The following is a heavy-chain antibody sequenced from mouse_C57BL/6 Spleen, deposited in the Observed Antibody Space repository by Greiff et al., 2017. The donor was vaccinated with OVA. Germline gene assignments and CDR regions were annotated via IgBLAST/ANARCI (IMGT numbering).Heavy chain of an antibody. CDR1: GYAFSSSW. V-gene: IGHV1-82*01. Sequence: QVQLQQSGPELVKPGASVKISCKASGYAFSSSWMNWVKQRPGKGLEWIGRIYPGDGVTNYNGKFKGKATLTADKSSSTAYMQLSSLTSEDSAVYFCARYYDGYYLLYAMDYWGQGTSVTVSS. CDR2: IYPGDGVT. CDR3: ARYYDGYYLLYAMDY. J-gene: IGHJ4*01. D-gene: IGHD2-3*01.